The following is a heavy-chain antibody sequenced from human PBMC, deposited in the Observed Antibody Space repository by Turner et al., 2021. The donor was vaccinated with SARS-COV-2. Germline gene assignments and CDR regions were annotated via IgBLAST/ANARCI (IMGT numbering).Heavy chain of an antibody. V-gene: IGHV3-21*01. CDR3: ARDRIVRNWNDVPKPTYGMDV. J-gene: IGHJ6*02. CDR1: GFTFSSYN. CDR2: ISSSRSYI. Sequence: EVQLVESGGGLVKPGGSLRLSCAASGFTFSSYNMNWVRQAPGKGLEGVSSISSSRSYIYYADSGKGRFTISRDNAKNSLYLQMNSLRAEDTAVYYCARDRIVRNWNDVPKPTYGMDVWGQGTTVTVSS. D-gene: IGHD1-20*01.